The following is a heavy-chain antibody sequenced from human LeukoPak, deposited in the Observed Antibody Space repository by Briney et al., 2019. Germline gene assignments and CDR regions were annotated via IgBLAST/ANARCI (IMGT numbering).Heavy chain of an antibody. V-gene: IGHV3-30*04. CDR2: ISYDGSNK. J-gene: IGHJ4*02. CDR3: ARDLSRGYCSGGSCYSGDY. CDR1: GFTFSSYA. D-gene: IGHD2-15*01. Sequence: GRPLRLSCAASGFTFSSYAMHWVRQAPGKGLEWVAVISYDGSNKYYADSVKGRFTISRDNSKNTLYLQMNSLRAEDTAVYYCARDLSRGYCSGGSCYSGDYWGQGTLVTVSS.